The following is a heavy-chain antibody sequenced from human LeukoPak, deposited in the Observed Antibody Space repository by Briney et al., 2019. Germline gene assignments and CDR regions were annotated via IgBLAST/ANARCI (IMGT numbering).Heavy chain of an antibody. CDR2: VSPGGST. Sequence: SETLSLTCALHSESSGGDDWTWIRQPPGKGLEWIGEVSPGGSTRYNPSLRSRVTISLDTSRSRFSLRLSSVTAADTGVYYCARDGGTRLGFDPWGQGTLVTVSS. D-gene: IGHD3-16*01. J-gene: IGHJ5*02. CDR1: SESSGGDD. V-gene: IGHV4-34*01. CDR3: ARDGGTRLGFDP.